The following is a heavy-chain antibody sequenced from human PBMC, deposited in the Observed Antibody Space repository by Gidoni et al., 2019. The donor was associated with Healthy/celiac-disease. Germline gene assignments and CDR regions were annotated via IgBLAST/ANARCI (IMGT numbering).Heavy chain of an antibody. V-gene: IGHV4-34*01. CDR1: GGSFSGYY. CDR3: ARGFPPYYYGSGSYSGPRYYYYYYMDV. Sequence: QVQLQQWGAGLLKPSETLSLTCAVYGGSFSGYYWSWIRQPPGKGLEWIGEINHSGSTNYNPSLKSRVTISVDTSKNQFSLKLSSVTAADTAVYYCARGFPPYYYGSGSYSGPRYYYYYYMDVWGKGTTVTVSS. CDR2: INHSGST. D-gene: IGHD3-10*01. J-gene: IGHJ6*03.